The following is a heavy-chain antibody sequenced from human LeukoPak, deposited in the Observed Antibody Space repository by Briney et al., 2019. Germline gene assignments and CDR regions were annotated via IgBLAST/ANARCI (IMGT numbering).Heavy chain of an antibody. V-gene: IGHV4-30-4*01. CDR3: ARRGGHIVATIMAPRPEPFDI. CDR2: IYYSGST. J-gene: IGHJ3*02. CDR1: GGSISSGDYY. D-gene: IGHD5-12*01. Sequence: PSETLSLTCTVSGGSISSGDYYWSWIRQPPGKGLEWIGYIYYSGSTYYNPSLKSRVTISVDTSKNQFSLKLSSVTAADTAVYYCARRGGHIVATIMAPRPEPFDIWGQGTMVTVSS.